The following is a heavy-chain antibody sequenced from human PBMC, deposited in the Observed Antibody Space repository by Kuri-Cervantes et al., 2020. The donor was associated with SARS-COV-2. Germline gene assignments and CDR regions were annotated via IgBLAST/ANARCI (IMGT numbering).Heavy chain of an antibody. CDR1: GFTFDDYT. D-gene: IGHD6-13*01. CDR3: AREGSSWLGADY. CDR2: ISWDGGST. J-gene: IGHJ4*02. V-gene: IGHV3-43*01. Sequence: GESLKISCAASGFTFDDYTMHWVRQAPGKGLEWVSLISWDGGSTYYADSVKGRFTTSRDNAKNSLYLQINSLRAEDTAVYYCAREGSSWLGADYWGQGTLVTVSS.